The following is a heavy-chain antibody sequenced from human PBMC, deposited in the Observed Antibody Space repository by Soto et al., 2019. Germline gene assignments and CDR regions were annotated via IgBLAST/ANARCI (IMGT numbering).Heavy chain of an antibody. J-gene: IGHJ4*02. Sequence: SGGSLRLSCAASGYIVSSNYMNWVRQAPGKGLEWVSVIYTDGSTYYADSVKGRFIISRDNSKNTLYLQLNSLRAEDTAVYYCARGSVAGTLYYWGQGTLVTVSS. CDR2: IYTDGST. CDR3: ARGSVAGTLYY. CDR1: GYIVSSNY. D-gene: IGHD6-19*01. V-gene: IGHV3-53*01.